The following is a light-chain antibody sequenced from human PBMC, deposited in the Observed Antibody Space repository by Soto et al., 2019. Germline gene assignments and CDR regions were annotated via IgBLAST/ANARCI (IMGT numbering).Light chain of an antibody. V-gene: IGKV1-5*01. Sequence: DIQMTQSPSTLSAYVGDRVTITCRASQSVNSWLAWYQQKPGRAPKLLIYSVSNLDSGVPSRFSGSGSGTDSTLPISSLQPDDLATYSCQKFSSFSRTFGQGTKVEMK. CDR2: SVS. J-gene: IGKJ1*01. CDR3: QKFSSFSRT. CDR1: QSVNSW.